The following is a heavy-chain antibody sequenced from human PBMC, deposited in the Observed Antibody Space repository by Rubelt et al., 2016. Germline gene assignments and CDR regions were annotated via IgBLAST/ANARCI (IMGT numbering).Heavy chain of an antibody. Sequence: VQLVESGGGVVQPGGSLRLSCAASGFSLRTYAMAWVRQAPGKGLEWVAAISGGGVTTYYADSVKGRFTISIDNSKNTMYLQMNSLRAEDSAVYYWAHGGYRGSNYYYAMDVWGQGTTVTVSS. D-gene: IGHD4-23*01. CDR3: AHGGYRGSNYYYAMDV. V-gene: IGHV3-23*04. CDR2: ISGGGVTT. J-gene: IGHJ6*02. CDR1: GFSLRTYA.